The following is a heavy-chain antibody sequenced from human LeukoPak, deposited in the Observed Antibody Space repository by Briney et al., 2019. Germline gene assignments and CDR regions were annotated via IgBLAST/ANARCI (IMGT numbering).Heavy chain of an antibody. CDR3: ARGDYYDSSGYYVWDAFDI. Sequence: GGSLRLSCAASGFTLSDYYMSWIRQAPGKGLEWVSYISSSGSTIYYADSVKGRFTISRDNAKNSLYLQMNSLRAEDTAVYYCARGDYYDSSGYYVWDAFDIWGQGTMVTVSS. D-gene: IGHD3-22*01. V-gene: IGHV3-11*01. CDR2: ISSSGSTI. J-gene: IGHJ3*02. CDR1: GFTLSDYY.